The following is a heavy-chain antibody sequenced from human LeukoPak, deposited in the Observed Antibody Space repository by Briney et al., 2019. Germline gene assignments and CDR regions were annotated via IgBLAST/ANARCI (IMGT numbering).Heavy chain of an antibody. J-gene: IGHJ6*03. CDR1: GFTFSSYS. D-gene: IGHD2-15*01. CDR2: IRSSSSTI. V-gene: IGHV3-48*01. Sequence: GGSLRLSCAASGFTFSSYSMNWVRQAPGKGLEWVSYIRSSSSTIYYADSVKGRFTISRDNATNSLYLQTNSLRAEDTAVYYCARLAATFYYMDVWGKGTTVTVSS. CDR3: ARLAATFYYMDV.